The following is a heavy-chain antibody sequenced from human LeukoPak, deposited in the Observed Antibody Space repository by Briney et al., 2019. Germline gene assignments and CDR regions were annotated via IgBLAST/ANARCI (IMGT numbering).Heavy chain of an antibody. V-gene: IGHV3-9*03. CDR1: GFTFDDYA. D-gene: IGHD3-10*01. CDR3: AKGMDYGSGRLGGDAFDI. J-gene: IGHJ3*02. Sequence: GRSLRLSCAASGFTFDDYAMHWVRQAPGKGLEWVSGISWNSGSIGYADSVKGRFTISRDNAKNSLYLQMNSLRAEDMALYYCAKGMDYGSGRLGGDAFDIWGQGTMVTVSS. CDR2: ISWNSGSI.